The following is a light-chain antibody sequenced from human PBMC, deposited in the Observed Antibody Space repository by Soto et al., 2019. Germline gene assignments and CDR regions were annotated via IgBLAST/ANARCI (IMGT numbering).Light chain of an antibody. CDR2: AAS. V-gene: IGKV1-12*01. CDR3: QQANTFPLT. J-gene: IGKJ4*01. CDR1: QGVTRW. Sequence: GDRVPIPCLASQGVTRWFAWYQQKPGKAPKLLIYAASSLHSGVPSRFSGSGFGTDFTLTISSLQPEDFATYYCQQANTFPLTFGGGTKVDIK.